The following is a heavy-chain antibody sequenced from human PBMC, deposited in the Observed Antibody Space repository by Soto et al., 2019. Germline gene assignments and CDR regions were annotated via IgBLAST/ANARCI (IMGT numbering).Heavy chain of an antibody. Sequence: SVKVSCKASGGTFSSYAISWVRQAPGQGLEWMGGIIPIFGTANYAQKFQGRVTITADESTSTAYMELSSLRSEDTAVYYCASRRDIVVVPAANPTLYYYYGMDVWGQGTTVTVSS. D-gene: IGHD2-2*01. CDR3: ASRRDIVVVPAANPTLYYYYGMDV. V-gene: IGHV1-69*13. CDR2: IIPIFGTA. CDR1: GGTFSSYA. J-gene: IGHJ6*02.